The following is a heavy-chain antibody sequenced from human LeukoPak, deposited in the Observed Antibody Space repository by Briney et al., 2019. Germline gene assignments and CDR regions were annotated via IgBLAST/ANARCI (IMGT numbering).Heavy chain of an antibody. D-gene: IGHD2-2*01. CDR1: GFTFSSYW. Sequence: GGSLRLSCAASGFTFSSYWMSWVRQAPGKGLEWVANIKQDGSEKYYVDSVKGRFTISRDNAKNSLYLQMNSLRAEDTAVYYCARGSIVVVPAAGGYFDYWGQGTLVTVSS. J-gene: IGHJ4*02. CDR2: IKQDGSEK. V-gene: IGHV3-7*03. CDR3: ARGSIVVVPAAGGYFDY.